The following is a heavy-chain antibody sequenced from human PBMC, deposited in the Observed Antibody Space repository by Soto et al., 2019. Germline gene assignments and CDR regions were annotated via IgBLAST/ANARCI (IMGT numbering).Heavy chain of an antibody. J-gene: IGHJ3*02. Sequence: PGGSLRLSCAASGFTFSSYAMIWVRQAPGKGLEWVSAISGSGGSTYYADSVKGRFTISRDNSKNTLYLQMNSLRAEDTAVYYCAKDRGIVVVPAPLDAFDIWGQGTMVTVSS. D-gene: IGHD2-2*01. CDR2: ISGSGGST. V-gene: IGHV3-23*01. CDR1: GFTFSSYA. CDR3: AKDRGIVVVPAPLDAFDI.